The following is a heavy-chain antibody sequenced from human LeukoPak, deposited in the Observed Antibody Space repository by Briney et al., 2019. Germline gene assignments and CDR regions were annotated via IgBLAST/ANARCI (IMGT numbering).Heavy chain of an antibody. CDR1: GYTFTGYY. V-gene: IGHV1-2*04. Sequence: ASVKVSCKASGYTFTGYYMHWVQQAPGQGLEWMGWINPNSGGTSYAQKFQGWVTMTRDTSISTAYMELSRLRSDDTAVYYCARNRRSREWYSFDPWGQGTLVTVSS. CDR3: ARNRRSREWYSFDP. J-gene: IGHJ5*02. D-gene: IGHD2-21*01. CDR2: INPNSGGT.